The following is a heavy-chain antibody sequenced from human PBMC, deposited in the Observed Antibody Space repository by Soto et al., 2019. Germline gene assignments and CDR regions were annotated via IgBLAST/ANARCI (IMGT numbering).Heavy chain of an antibody. V-gene: IGHV3-33*01. CDR3: ARASVPAAILDYYYYGMDV. J-gene: IGHJ6*02. CDR1: GFTFSSYG. Sequence: PVGSLRLSCAASGFTFSSYGMHWVRQAPGKGLEWVAVIWYDGSNKYYADSVKGRFTISRDNSKNTLYLQMNSLRAEDTAVYYCARASVPAAILDYYYYGMDVWGQGTTVTVSS. D-gene: IGHD2-2*01. CDR2: IWYDGSNK.